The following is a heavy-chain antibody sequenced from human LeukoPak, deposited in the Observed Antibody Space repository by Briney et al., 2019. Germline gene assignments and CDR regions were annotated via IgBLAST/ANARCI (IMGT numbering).Heavy chain of an antibody. V-gene: IGHV3-48*03. D-gene: IGHD6-13*01. J-gene: IGHJ4*02. Sequence: GGSLRLPCAASGFTFSSYEMNWVRQAPGKGLEWISYISSSGSTMYYADSVKARFTISRNNAKNSLYLQMNSLRAEDTAIYYCASSSWYALDYWGQGTLVTVSS. CDR2: ISSSGSTM. CDR3: ASSSWYALDY. CDR1: GFTFSSYE.